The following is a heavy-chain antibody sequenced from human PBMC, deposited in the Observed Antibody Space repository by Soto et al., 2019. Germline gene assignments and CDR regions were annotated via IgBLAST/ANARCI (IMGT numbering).Heavy chain of an antibody. CDR2: LYPGDSDT. J-gene: IGHJ4*02. D-gene: IGHD6-13*01. Sequence: PGESLKISCKGSGYNFTSYWIGWVRQMPGKGLEWMGILYPGDSDTRYSPSFQGQVTISADKSISTAYLHWSSLKASDTAMYYCARGRPTKYTSSWFDYWGQGTLVTVSS. CDR3: ARGRPTKYTSSWFDY. V-gene: IGHV5-51*01. CDR1: GYNFTSYW.